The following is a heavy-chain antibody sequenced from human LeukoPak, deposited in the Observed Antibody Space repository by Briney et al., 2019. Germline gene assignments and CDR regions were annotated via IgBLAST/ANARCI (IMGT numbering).Heavy chain of an antibody. CDR3: AKGVLQAD. CDR2: IYSGGRT. V-gene: IGHV3-53*01. Sequence: GGSLRLSCAASGFTVSSNYMMWVRQAPGKGLEWVSVIYSGGRTYYADSVKGRFTISRDNSKNTLYLQMNSLSPEGTAVYYCAKGVLQADWGLGTLVTVSS. CDR1: GFTVSSNY. J-gene: IGHJ4*02. D-gene: IGHD5-24*01.